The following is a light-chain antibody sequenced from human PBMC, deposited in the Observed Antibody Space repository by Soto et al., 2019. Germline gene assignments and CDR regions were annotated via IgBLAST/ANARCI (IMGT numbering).Light chain of an antibody. Sequence: DIQMTQSPSSLSASVVDRVTITCRASQSISSHLNWYQQKPGKAPKLLIHAASNLQSGVPSRFSGSGSGTDFTLTISSLQPEDFATYYCQQSYSTPKTFGQGTKVDIK. V-gene: IGKV1-39*01. CDR2: AAS. CDR1: QSISSH. CDR3: QQSYSTPKT. J-gene: IGKJ1*01.